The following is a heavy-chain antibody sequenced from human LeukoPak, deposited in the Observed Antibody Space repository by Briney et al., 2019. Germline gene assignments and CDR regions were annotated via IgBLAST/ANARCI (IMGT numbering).Heavy chain of an antibody. CDR1: GFTFSKAW. Sequence: GGSLRLSCAASGFTFSKAWMNWVRQAPGKGLEWVGRIKSKTDGGTIDHAAPVKGRFTISRDDSKNMMYLQINSLKTEDTAVYYCSTDYYGSGRPGFGYWGQGSLVTVSS. V-gene: IGHV3-15*07. CDR3: STDYYGSGRPGFGY. D-gene: IGHD3-10*01. CDR2: IKSKTDGGTI. J-gene: IGHJ4*02.